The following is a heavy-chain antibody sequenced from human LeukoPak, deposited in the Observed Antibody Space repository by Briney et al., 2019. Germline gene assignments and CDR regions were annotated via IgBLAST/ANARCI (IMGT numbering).Heavy chain of an antibody. CDR2: IRYDGSNK. CDR1: GFSISNDW. J-gene: IGHJ4*02. Sequence: GGSLRLSCAASGFSISNDWMSWVRQAPGKGLEWVAFIRYDGSNKYYADSVKGRFTISRDNSKNTLYLQMNSLRAEDTAVYYCAKDRAYVAAAGSYFDYWGQGTLATVSS. CDR3: AKDRAYVAAAGSYFDY. D-gene: IGHD6-13*01. V-gene: IGHV3-30*02.